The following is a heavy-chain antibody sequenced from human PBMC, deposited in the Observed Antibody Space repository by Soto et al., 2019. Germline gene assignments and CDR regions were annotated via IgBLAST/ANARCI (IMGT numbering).Heavy chain of an antibody. CDR3: AREYESSPTD. CDR2: IYYSGST. Sequence: SETLSLTCAVYGGSFSGYHWAWIRQPPGKGLEWIASIYYSGSTYYNPSLKSRATISVDTSKNQFSLKLTSVTAADTAVYYCAREYESSPTDWGQGTLVTVSS. D-gene: IGHD6-13*01. J-gene: IGHJ4*02. CDR1: GGSFSGYH. V-gene: IGHV4-34*01.